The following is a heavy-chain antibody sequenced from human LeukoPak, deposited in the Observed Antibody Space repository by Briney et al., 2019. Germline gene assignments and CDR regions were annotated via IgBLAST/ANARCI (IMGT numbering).Heavy chain of an antibody. CDR1: GYTFTGYY. CDR2: INPNSGGT. Sequence: ASVKVSSKASGYTFTGYYMHWVRQAPGQGLEWMGWINPNSGGTNYAQKFQGRVTMTRDTSISTAYMELSRLRSDDTAVYYCARSPDILTGEKFDYWGQGTLVTVSS. D-gene: IGHD3-9*01. V-gene: IGHV1-2*02. CDR3: ARSPDILTGEKFDY. J-gene: IGHJ4*02.